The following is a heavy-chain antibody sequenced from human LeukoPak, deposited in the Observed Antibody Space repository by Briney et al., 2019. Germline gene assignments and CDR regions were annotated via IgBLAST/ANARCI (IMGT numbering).Heavy chain of an antibody. CDR3: ARVVGAAPFDY. D-gene: IGHD2-2*01. Sequence: HGESLKISCKGSGYSFTSYWIGWVRQMPGKGLEWMGIIYPGDSDTRYSPSFQGQVTISADKSINTAYLQWNSLQASDTAIYYCARVVGAAPFDYWGQGTLVTVSS. J-gene: IGHJ4*02. CDR1: GYSFTSYW. V-gene: IGHV5-51*01. CDR2: IYPGDSDT.